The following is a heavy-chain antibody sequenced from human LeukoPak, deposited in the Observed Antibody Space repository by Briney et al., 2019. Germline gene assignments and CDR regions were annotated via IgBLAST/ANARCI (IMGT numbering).Heavy chain of an antibody. J-gene: IGHJ4*02. CDR1: GFTIISYA. CDR3: AKDDSISLRGKFDS. V-gene: IGHV3-23*01. Sequence: PGGSLRLSCAVSGFTIISYAMSWVRQTPGNGLEWGSSFTVGGSTYYADSGQGRLTNSRDNSKNTLYLQLNSLRAEDTAVYYCAKDDSISLRGKFDSWGQGALVTVSS. CDR2: FTVGGST. D-gene: IGHD3-3*02.